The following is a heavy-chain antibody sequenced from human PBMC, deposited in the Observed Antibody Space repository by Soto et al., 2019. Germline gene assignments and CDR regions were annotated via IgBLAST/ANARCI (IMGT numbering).Heavy chain of an antibody. V-gene: IGHV3-66*01. CDR3: ARSGYQLLRTATFDY. CDR2: IYSGGST. D-gene: IGHD2-2*01. Sequence: GGSLRLSCAASGFTVSSNYMSWVRQAPGKGLEWVSVIYSGGSTYYADSVKGGLAISRDNSKNTLYLQMNSLRAEDTAVYYCARSGYQLLRTATFDYWGQGTLVTVSS. J-gene: IGHJ4*02. CDR1: GFTVSSNY.